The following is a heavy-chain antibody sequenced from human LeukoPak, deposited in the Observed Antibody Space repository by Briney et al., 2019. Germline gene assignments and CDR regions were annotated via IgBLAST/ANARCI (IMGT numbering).Heavy chain of an antibody. Sequence: ASVKVSCKASGYTFTSYYMHWVRQAPGQGLEWMGIINPSGGSTSYAQKFQGRVTMTRDTSTSTVYMELSSLRSEDTAVYYCARGTFGVVISPAYYYYGMDVWGQGTTVTVSS. CDR2: INPSGGST. CDR1: GYTFTSYY. D-gene: IGHD3-3*01. CDR3: ARGTFGVVISPAYYYYGMDV. V-gene: IGHV1-46*01. J-gene: IGHJ6*02.